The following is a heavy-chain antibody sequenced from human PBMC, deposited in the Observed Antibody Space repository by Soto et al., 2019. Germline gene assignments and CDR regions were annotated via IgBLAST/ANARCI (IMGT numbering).Heavy chain of an antibody. V-gene: IGHV3-48*01. J-gene: IGHJ3*02. CDR2: ISSSSSTI. D-gene: IGHD3-10*01. CDR1: GFTFSSYS. Sequence: GGSLRLSCAASGFTFSSYSMNWVRQAPGKGLEWVSYISSSSSTIYYADSVKGRFTISRDNAKNSLYLQMNSLRAEDTAVYYCASRFGLIDAFDIWGQGTMVTVS. CDR3: ASRFGLIDAFDI.